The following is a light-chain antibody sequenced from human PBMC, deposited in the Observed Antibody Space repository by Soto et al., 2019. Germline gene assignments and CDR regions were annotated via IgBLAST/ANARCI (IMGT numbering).Light chain of an antibody. CDR1: QSVSSN. V-gene: IGKV3-15*01. Sequence: EIVMTQSPATLSVSPGERATLSRRASQSVSSNLAWYQQKPGQAPRLLIYGASTRATGIPARFSGSGSGTEFTLTICSLQSEDFAVYYCQQYNNWPPWTFGQGTKVEIK. CDR3: QQYNNWPPWT. CDR2: GAS. J-gene: IGKJ1*01.